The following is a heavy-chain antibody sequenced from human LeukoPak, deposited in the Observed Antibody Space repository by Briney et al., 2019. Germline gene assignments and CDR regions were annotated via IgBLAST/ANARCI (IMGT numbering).Heavy chain of an antibody. V-gene: IGHV4-59*01. CDR2: IYYSGST. J-gene: IGHJ4*02. CDR3: VRGLHGYSGCLFDY. Sequence: SETLSLTCTVSGGSISSYYWSWIRQPPGKGLEWIGYIYYSGSTNYNPSLKSRVTISVDTSKNQFSLKLSSVTATDTAVYYCVRGLHGYSGCLFDYWGQGTLVTVSS. CDR1: GGSISSYY. D-gene: IGHD5-12*01.